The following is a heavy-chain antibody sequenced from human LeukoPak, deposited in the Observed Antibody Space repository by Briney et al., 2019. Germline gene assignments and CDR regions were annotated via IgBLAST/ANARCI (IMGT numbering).Heavy chain of an antibody. J-gene: IGHJ5*02. CDR1: GGSFSGYD. D-gene: IGHD1-26*01. Sequence: SETLCLTCAVYGGSFSGYDWSWIRQPPGKGLEWIGEINHSGSTNYNPSLKNRVTISVDTSKNQFSLKLSSVTAADTAVYYCARNAGGSYDYNWFDPWGQGTLLSVSS. V-gene: IGHV4-34*01. CDR3: ARNAGGSYDYNWFDP. CDR2: INHSGST.